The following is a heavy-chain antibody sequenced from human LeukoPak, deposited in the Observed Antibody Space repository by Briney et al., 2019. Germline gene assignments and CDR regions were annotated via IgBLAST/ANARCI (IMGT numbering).Heavy chain of an antibody. V-gene: IGHV4-59*01. CDR2: IYYSGST. J-gene: IGHJ4*02. CDR1: EFTFSSYS. Sequence: GSLRLSCAASEFTFSSYSMNWIRQPPGKGLEWIGYIYYSGSTNYNPSLKSRVTISVDTSKNQFSLKLSSVTAADTAVYYCARGVGSPPPGYWGQGTLVTVSS. CDR3: ARGVGSPPPGY.